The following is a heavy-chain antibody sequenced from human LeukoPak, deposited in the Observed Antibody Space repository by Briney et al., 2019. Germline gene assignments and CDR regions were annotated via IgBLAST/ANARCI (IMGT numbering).Heavy chain of an antibody. D-gene: IGHD3-22*01. J-gene: IGHJ3*02. V-gene: IGHV4-38-2*02. CDR3: ARGDRDYYDSSGLHAFDI. CDR2: IYHSGST. CDR1: GYSISSGYY. Sequence: SETLSLTCTVSGYSISSGYYWGWIRPPPGKGLEWIGSIYHSGSTYYNPSLKSRVTISVDTSKNQFSLKLSSVTAADTAVYYCARGDRDYYDSSGLHAFDIWGQGTMVTVSS.